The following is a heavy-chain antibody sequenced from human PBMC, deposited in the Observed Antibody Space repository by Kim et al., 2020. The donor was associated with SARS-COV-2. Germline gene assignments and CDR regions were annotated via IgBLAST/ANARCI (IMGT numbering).Heavy chain of an antibody. CDR3: SREMRRGSFDI. J-gene: IGHJ3*02. CDR2: IRSEAYGGAA. V-gene: IGHV3-49*03. CDR1: GFTFRDHS. Sequence: GGSLRLSCTISGFTFRDHSMSWFRQGPGKGLEWVGFIRSEAYGGAADYAASVNGRFTISRDDSKRIAYLQRNSLKNEDTSVYYCSREMRRGSFDIWGQGTTVTVSP.